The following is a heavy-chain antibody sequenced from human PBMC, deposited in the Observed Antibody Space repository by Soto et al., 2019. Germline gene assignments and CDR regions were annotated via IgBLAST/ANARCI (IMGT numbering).Heavy chain of an antibody. CDR1: GGCMSSFY. J-gene: IGHJ5*02. Sequence: SETVCLTCTVSGGCMSSFYWNWFRQPPGRGLEWIGYVHYSGSTNYNPSLKGRVTISVDTSKNQFSLKLNSVTAADTAVYYCARNSGSYYRWFDPWGQGTLVTGS. V-gene: IGHV4-59*01. D-gene: IGHD1-26*01. CDR3: ARNSGSYYRWFDP. CDR2: VHYSGST.